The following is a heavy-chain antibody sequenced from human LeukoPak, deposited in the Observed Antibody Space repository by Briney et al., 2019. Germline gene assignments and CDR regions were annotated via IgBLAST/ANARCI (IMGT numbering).Heavy chain of an antibody. Sequence: PSETLSLTCAVYGGSFSGYYWSWIRQPPGKGLEWIGEINHSRSTNYNPSLKSRVTISVDTSKNQFSLKVSAVTAEDTAVYYCARGSNWFDPWGQGTLVTVSS. J-gene: IGHJ5*02. V-gene: IGHV4-34*01. CDR1: GGSFSGYY. CDR3: ARGSNWFDP. CDR2: INHSRST. D-gene: IGHD2-8*01.